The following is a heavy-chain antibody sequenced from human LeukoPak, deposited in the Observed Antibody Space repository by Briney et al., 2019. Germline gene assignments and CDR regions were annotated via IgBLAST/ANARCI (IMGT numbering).Heavy chain of an antibody. V-gene: IGHV3-23*01. J-gene: IGHJ4*02. CDR3: AKDRYNGTYSLGADY. Sequence: GGSLRLSCAASGFSFSGYAMSWVRQAPGKGLEWVSAVSGSGGTTFYADSVKGRFTISRDNSKNTLYLQMNGLRAEDTADYYCAKDRYNGTYSLGADYWGQGTLVAVSS. D-gene: IGHD1-26*01. CDR2: VSGSGGTT. CDR1: GFSFSGYA.